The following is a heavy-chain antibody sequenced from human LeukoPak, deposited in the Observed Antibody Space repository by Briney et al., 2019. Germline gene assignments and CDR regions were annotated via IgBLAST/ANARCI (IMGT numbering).Heavy chain of an antibody. CDR2: IVVGSGNT. D-gene: IGHD6-19*01. J-gene: IGHJ4*02. Sequence: SVKVSCKASGFTFIHSAIQWVRQARGQRLEWIGLIVVGSGNTNYAQKFQERVTITRDMSTSTAYMELSSLRSEDTAVYYCAAGEGYSSGWTPFDYWGQGTQVTVSS. V-gene: IGHV1-58*02. CDR1: GFTFIHSA. CDR3: AAGEGYSSGWTPFDY.